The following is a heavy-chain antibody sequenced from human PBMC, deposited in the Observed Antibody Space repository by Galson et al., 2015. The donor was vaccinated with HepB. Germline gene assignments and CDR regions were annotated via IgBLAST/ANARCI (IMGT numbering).Heavy chain of an antibody. CDR1: GFTFSNYW. Sequence: SLRLSCAASGFTFSNYWMHWVRQAPGKGLVWVSRITGDGSSTSYADSVKGRFTISRDSAKNTLYLQMNSLRAEDTAVYYCASPYCSGARCSDWYFDLWGRGTLVTVSS. J-gene: IGHJ2*01. CDR2: ITGDGSST. V-gene: IGHV3-74*01. D-gene: IGHD2-15*01. CDR3: ASPYCSGARCSDWYFDL.